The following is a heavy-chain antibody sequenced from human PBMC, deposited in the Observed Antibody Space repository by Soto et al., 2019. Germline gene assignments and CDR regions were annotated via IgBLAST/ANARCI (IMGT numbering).Heavy chain of an antibody. D-gene: IGHD6-19*01. CDR1: GASFRLYY. J-gene: IGHJ4*02. CDR2: IYNSGTT. CDR3: ASGSKRGGWNFFDY. V-gene: IGHV4-59*01. Sequence: PSETLSLTCTVSGASFRLYYWSWIRQPPGEGLEWIGYIYNSGTTNYNPSLKSRVSMSVDTSKNQFSLKLTSLTPADTAVYYCASGSKRGGWNFFDYWGQGALVTVSS.